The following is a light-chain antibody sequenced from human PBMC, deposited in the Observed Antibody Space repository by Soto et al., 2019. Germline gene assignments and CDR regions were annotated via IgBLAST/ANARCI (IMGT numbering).Light chain of an antibody. Sequence: EIVLTQSPATLSLSPGERATLSCGATQSVRSSYLAWYQQKPGLAPRLLIYDASNRATGIPDRFSGSGSGTDFILTISRLEPKDFAVYYCQQYGSSPLTFGQGTRLEIK. V-gene: IGKV3D-20*01. CDR3: QQYGSSPLT. CDR2: DAS. J-gene: IGKJ5*01. CDR1: QSVRSSY.